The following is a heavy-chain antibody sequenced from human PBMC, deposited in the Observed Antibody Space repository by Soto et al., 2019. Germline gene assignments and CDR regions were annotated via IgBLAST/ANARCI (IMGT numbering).Heavy chain of an antibody. J-gene: IGHJ3*02. Sequence: GGSLRLSCAASGFTFKTYGMHWVRQAPGKGLEWVAVISDDGSNKYNIASVEGRFTISRDNSKNTLSLQMNSLRDEDTAVYYCARGGGYSYGTNDAFDIWGQGTMVPVSS. D-gene: IGHD5-18*01. CDR2: ISDDGSNK. CDR1: GFTFKTYG. V-gene: IGHV3-30*03. CDR3: ARGGGYSYGTNDAFDI.